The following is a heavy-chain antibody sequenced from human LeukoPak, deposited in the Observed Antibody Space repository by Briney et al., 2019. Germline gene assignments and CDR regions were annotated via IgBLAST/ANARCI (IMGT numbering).Heavy chain of an antibody. CDR2: INPNDGDT. CDR3: ARANFLYCSSTTCLFDY. CDR1: GYTFTDYY. D-gene: IGHD2-2*01. V-gene: IGHV1-2*02. Sequence: ASGKVSCKASGYTFTDYYMHWVRQAPGQGFEWMGWINPNDGDTNYAQKFQGRVTMTRDTSISTAHMEVSRLRSDDTAVYYCARANFLYCSSTTCLFDYWGQGTLVTVSS. J-gene: IGHJ4*02.